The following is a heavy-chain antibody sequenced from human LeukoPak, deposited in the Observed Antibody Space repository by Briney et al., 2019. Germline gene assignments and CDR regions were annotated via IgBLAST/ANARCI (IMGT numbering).Heavy chain of an antibody. CDR3: ARVGTAAGIDY. CDR1: GGTFSSYA. D-gene: IGHD6-13*01. J-gene: IGHJ4*02. CDR2: IIPIFGTA. V-gene: IGHV1-69*13. Sequence: SVKVSCKASGGTFSSYAISWVRQAPGQGLEWMGGIIPIFGTANYAQKFQRRVTITADDSTRTAYMELSSLRSEDTAVYYCARVGTAAGIDYWGQGTLVTVSS.